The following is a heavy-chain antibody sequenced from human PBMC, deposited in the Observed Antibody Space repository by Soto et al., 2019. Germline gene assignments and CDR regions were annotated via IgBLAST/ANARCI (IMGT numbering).Heavy chain of an antibody. J-gene: IGHJ6*03. CDR2: ISWNSGSI. Sequence: GGSLRLSCAASGFTFDDYAMHWVRQAPGKGLEWVSGISWNSGSIGYADSVKGRFTISRDNAKNSLYLQMNSLRAEDTALYYCAKDIYQIAAGYMDVWGKGTTVTVSS. CDR1: GFTFDDYA. D-gene: IGHD6-13*01. CDR3: AKDIYQIAAGYMDV. V-gene: IGHV3-9*01.